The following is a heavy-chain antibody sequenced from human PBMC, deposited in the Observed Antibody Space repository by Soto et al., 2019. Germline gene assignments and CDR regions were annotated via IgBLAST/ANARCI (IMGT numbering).Heavy chain of an antibody. J-gene: IGHJ6*02. D-gene: IGHD6-13*01. CDR1: GYTFTSYD. CDR2: MNPNSGNT. CDR3: AREIGIAAAVRYYYYGMDV. V-gene: IGHV1-8*01. Sequence: ASVKVSCKASGYTFTSYDINWVRQATGQGLEWMGWMNPNSGNTGYAQKFQGRVTMTRNTSIRTAYMELSSLRSEDTAVYYCAREIGIAAAVRYYYYGMDVWVQGTPVTVSS.